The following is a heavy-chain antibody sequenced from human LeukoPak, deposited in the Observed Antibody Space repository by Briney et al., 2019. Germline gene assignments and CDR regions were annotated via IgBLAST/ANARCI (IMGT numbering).Heavy chain of an antibody. CDR2: IISSSTYI. Sequence: GGSLRLSCAASGFTFSSYSMNWVRKAPGKGLEWVSSIISSSTYIYYADSVKGRFTISRDNAKTSVYLQMNSLRAEDTAVYYCARDRSHITSDYWGQGTLVTVSS. J-gene: IGHJ4*02. D-gene: IGHD3-10*01. CDR3: ARDRSHITSDY. CDR1: GFTFSSYS. V-gene: IGHV3-21*01.